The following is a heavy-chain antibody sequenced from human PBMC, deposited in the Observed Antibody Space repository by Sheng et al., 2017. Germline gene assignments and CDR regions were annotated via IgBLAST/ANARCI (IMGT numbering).Heavy chain of an antibody. CDR1: GGTFSSYA. J-gene: IGHJ4*02. V-gene: IGHV1-69*04. Sequence: QVQLVQSGAEVKKPGSSVKVSCKASGGTFSSYAISWVRQAPGQGLEWMGGIIPILGIANYAQKFQGRVTITADKSTSTAYMELSSLRSEDTAVYYCARDNITVGYSGYDWNFDYWGQGTLVTVSS. D-gene: IGHD5-12*01. CDR3: ARDNITVGYSGYDWNFDY. CDR2: IIPILGIA.